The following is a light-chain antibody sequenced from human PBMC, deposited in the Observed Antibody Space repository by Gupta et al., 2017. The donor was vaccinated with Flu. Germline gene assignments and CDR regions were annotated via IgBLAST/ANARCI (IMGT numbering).Light chain of an antibody. V-gene: IGKV3-11*01. J-gene: IGKJ1*01. CDR1: QSVSSY. CDR3: QQRGNWPRT. Sequence: EIVLTQSPATLSLSPGERATLPCRASQSVSSYLAWYQQKPGQAPSLLIYDASNRATGIPARFSGSGSGTDFTLTISSLEPEDFAVYYCQQRGNWPRTFGQGTKVEIK. CDR2: DAS.